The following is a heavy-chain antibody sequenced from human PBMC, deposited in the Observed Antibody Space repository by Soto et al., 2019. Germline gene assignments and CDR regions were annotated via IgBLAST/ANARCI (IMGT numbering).Heavy chain of an antibody. CDR3: SRERGAVASIADAFDI. Sequence: SETLSLTCKVSGGAITGYYWNWIRPPPGKGLEWIGYVYFSGSTKYNPSLTSRVTISVDMSKKQFSLRLTSMTSADTAVYYCSRERGAVASIADAFDIWGQGTMVTVSS. CDR2: VYFSGST. D-gene: IGHD6-6*01. V-gene: IGHV4-59*01. J-gene: IGHJ3*02. CDR1: GGAITGYY.